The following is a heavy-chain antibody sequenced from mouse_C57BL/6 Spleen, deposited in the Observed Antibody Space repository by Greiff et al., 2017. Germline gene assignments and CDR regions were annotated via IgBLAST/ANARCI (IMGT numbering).Heavy chain of an antibody. CDR2: ISSGSSSI. V-gene: IGHV5-17*01. CDR3: ARRITTVVANYFDY. D-gene: IGHD1-1*01. CDR1: GFTFSDYG. J-gene: IGHJ2*01. Sequence: EVNLVESGGGLVKPGGSLKLSCAASGFTFSDYGMHWVRQAPEKGLVWVAYISSGSSSIYYADTVKGRFAISRDNAKYTLFLQKTSLRSEDTSMYYCARRITTVVANYFDYWGQGATRTVSS.